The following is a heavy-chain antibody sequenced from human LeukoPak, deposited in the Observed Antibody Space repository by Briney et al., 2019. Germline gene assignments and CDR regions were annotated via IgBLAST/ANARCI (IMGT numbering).Heavy chain of an antibody. CDR2: IYYSGST. CDR1: GGSVSSGSYY. D-gene: IGHD4-23*01. V-gene: IGHV4-61*01. Sequence: SETLSLTCTVSGGSVSSGSYYWSWLRQPPGKGLEWIGYIYYSGSTNYNPSLKSRVTISVDTSKNQFSLKLSSVTAADTAVYYCAREGRFLNSGYYYGMDVWGQGTTVTVSS. J-gene: IGHJ6*02. CDR3: AREGRFLNSGYYYGMDV.